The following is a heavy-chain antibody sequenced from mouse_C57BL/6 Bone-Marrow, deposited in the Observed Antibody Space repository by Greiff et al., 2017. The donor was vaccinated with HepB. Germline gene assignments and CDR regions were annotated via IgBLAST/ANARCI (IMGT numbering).Heavy chain of an antibody. J-gene: IGHJ4*01. CDR3: ARRVYCDSLYAMDY. D-gene: IGHD2-4*01. V-gene: IGHV1-80*01. Sequence: VQLQQSGAELVKPGASVKISCKASGYAFSSYWMNWVKQRPGKGLEWIGQIYPGDGDTNYNGKFKGKATLTADKSSSTAYMQLSSLTSEDSAVYFCARRVYCDSLYAMDYWGQGTSVTVSS. CDR2: IYPGDGDT. CDR1: GYAFSSYW.